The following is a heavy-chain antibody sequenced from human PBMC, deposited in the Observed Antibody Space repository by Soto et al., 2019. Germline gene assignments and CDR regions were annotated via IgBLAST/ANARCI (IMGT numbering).Heavy chain of an antibody. CDR1: GGTFSSYT. J-gene: IGHJ4*02. Sequence: SVKVSCKASGGTFSSYTISWVRQAPGQGLEWMGRIIPILGIANYAQKFQGRVTITADKSTSTAYMELSSLRSEDTAVYYCARAQSGSSSGFDDWGQGTLVTVSS. V-gene: IGHV1-69*02. CDR2: IIPILGIA. CDR3: ARAQSGSSSGFDD. D-gene: IGHD6-6*01.